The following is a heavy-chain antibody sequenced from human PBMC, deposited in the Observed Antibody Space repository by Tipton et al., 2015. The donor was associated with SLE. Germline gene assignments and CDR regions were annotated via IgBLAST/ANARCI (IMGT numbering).Heavy chain of an antibody. Sequence: LRLSCTVSGGSISSYYWSWIRQPPGKGLEWIGYIYYSGSTSYNPSLKSRVTISVDTSKNQFSLKLSSVTAADTAVYYCARDPPGGLTGDGDDAFDIWGQGTMVTASS. CDR3: ARDPPGGLTGDGDDAFDI. J-gene: IGHJ3*02. V-gene: IGHV4-59*01. CDR1: GGSISSYY. D-gene: IGHD7-27*01. CDR2: IYYSGST.